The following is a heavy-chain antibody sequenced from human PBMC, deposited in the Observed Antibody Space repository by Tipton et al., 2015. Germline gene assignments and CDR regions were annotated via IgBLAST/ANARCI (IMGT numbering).Heavy chain of an antibody. CDR1: GYTFIKYY. V-gene: IGHV1-46*01. Sequence: QLVQSGAEVKKPGASVKVSCKASGYTFIKYYVHWVRQAPGQGLEWMVIINPSGGSTTYAQKFQGRVTMTRDPSTGTLYMELSSLRSHDTAVYYCARDRNPNWGFAVIDFCGQGTLVTVSS. D-gene: IGHD7-27*01. CDR2: INPSGGST. J-gene: IGHJ4*02. CDR3: ARDRNPNWGFAVIDF.